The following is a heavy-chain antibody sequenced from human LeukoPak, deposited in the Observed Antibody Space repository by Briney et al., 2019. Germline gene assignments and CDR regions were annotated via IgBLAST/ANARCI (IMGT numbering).Heavy chain of an antibody. Sequence: GRSLRLSCAASGFTFDDYAMHWVRQAPGKGLEWVSGISWNSGSIGYADSVKGRFTISRDNAKNSLYLQMNSLRAEDTAVYYCARDTHYYDSSGYYCPGYWGQGTLVTVSS. J-gene: IGHJ4*02. CDR1: GFTFDDYA. V-gene: IGHV3-9*01. CDR2: ISWNSGSI. D-gene: IGHD3-22*01. CDR3: ARDTHYYDSSGYYCPGY.